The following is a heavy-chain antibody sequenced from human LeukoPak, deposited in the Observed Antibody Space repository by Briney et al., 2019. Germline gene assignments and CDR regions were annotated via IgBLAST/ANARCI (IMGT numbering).Heavy chain of an antibody. J-gene: IGHJ4*02. CDR1: GGSFSGYY. CDR2: INHSGST. CDR3: ANGGYDSSGYYSDY. Sequence: SETLSLTCAVYGGSFSGYYWSWIRQPPGKGLEWIGEINHSGSTNYNPSLKSRVTISVDTSKSQFSLKLSSVTAADTAVYYCANGGYDSSGYYSDYWGQGTLATVSS. D-gene: IGHD3-22*01. V-gene: IGHV4-34*01.